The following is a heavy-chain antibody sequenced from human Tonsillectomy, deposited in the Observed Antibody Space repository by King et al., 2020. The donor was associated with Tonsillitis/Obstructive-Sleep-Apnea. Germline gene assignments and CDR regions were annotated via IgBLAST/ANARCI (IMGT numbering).Heavy chain of an antibody. J-gene: IGHJ4*02. V-gene: IGHV1-18*01. CDR2: ISAYNGNT. D-gene: IGHD1/OR15-1a*01. Sequence: VQLVESGAEVKKPGASVKVSCKASGYTFTSYGNSWVRQAPGQGLDGMGWISAYNGNTNYAQKLQGRATMTTDTSTSTAYMELRSLRSDDTAVYYCARVDPFHYGNKFDYWGQGTLVTVSS. CDR1: GYTFTSYG. CDR3: ARVDPFHYGNKFDY.